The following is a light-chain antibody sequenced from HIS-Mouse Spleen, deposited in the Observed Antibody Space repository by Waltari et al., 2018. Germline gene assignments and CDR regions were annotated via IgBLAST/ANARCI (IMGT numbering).Light chain of an antibody. V-gene: IGLV3-19*01. CDR3: NSRDSSGNHYV. J-gene: IGLJ1*01. CDR1: SLRSYY. Sequence: SSELTQDPAVSVALGQTVRITCQGDSLRSYYSSWYQQKPAQAPVLVIYGKNTRPSGIPDRFSGSSSGNTASLTITGAQAEDEADYYCNSRDSSGNHYVFGTGTKVTVL. CDR2: GKN.